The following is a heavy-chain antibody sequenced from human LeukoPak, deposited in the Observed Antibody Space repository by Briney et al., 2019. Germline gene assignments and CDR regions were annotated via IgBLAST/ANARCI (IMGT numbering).Heavy chain of an antibody. Sequence: GGSLRLSCAASGFTFSSYWMSWVRQAPGKGLEWVANIKQDGSEKYYVDSVKGRFTISRDNAKNSLYLQMNSLRAEDTAVYYCARDQYSSSWDAFDIWGQGTMVTVSS. D-gene: IGHD6-13*01. CDR2: IKQDGSEK. J-gene: IGHJ3*02. V-gene: IGHV3-7*01. CDR3: ARDQYSSSWDAFDI. CDR1: GFTFSSYW.